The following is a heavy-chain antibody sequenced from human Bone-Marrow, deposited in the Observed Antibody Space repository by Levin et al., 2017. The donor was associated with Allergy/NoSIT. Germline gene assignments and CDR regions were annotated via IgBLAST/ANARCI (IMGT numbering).Heavy chain of an antibody. CDR3: AGDKGYSSSWGPGGWFDP. CDR1: GFTFSDYY. D-gene: IGHD6-13*01. CDR2: ISSSGSTI. V-gene: IGHV3-11*01. J-gene: IGHJ5*02. Sequence: PGESLKISCAASGFTFSDYYMSWIRQAPGKGLEWVSYISSSGSTIYYADSVKGRFTISRDNAKNSLYLQMNSLRAEDTAVYYCAGDKGYSSSWGPGGWFDPWGQGTLVTVSS.